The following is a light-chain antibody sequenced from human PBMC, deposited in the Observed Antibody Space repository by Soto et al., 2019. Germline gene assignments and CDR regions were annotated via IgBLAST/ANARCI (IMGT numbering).Light chain of an antibody. CDR3: QQYYSTCWT. CDR1: QSVVYSSNNRNY. CDR2: WAS. Sequence: DIVMTQSPDSLAVSLGERATINRKSSQSVVYSSNNRNYLAWFQLKPGQPPKLLIYWASTRESGVPDRFSGSGSGTDFTLTISSLQAEDVAVYYCQQYYSTCWTFGQGTKVDIK. V-gene: IGKV4-1*01. J-gene: IGKJ1*01.